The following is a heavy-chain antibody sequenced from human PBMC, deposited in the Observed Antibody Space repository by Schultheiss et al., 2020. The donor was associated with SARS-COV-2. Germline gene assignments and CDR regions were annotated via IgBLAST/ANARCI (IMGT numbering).Heavy chain of an antibody. CDR3: ARLCFGSSTCGAFDI. V-gene: IGHV4-59*01. CDR1: GGSISSYY. CDR2: INHSGST. Sequence: SETLSLTCTVSGGSISSYYWSWIRQPPGKGLEWIGEINHSGSTNYNPSLKSRVTISVDTSKNQFSLKLSSVTAADTAVYYCARLCFGSSTCGAFDIWGQGTMVTVSS. D-gene: IGHD2-2*01. J-gene: IGHJ3*02.